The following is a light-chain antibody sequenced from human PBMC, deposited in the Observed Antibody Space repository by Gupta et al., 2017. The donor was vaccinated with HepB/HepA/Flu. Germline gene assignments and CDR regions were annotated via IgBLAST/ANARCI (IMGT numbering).Light chain of an antibody. CDR3: QQVKSFPLT. CDR1: QGISSW. Sequence: DIQLPHSPSSVSASVGDRVANTCRASQGISSWVAWYQQRPGTAPKLLIYAASNLLSGVPSRFSGSGSGTDFTLTISGLQPEDFAIYYCQQVKSFPLTFGGGTKVEIK. J-gene: IGKJ4*01. V-gene: IGKV1-12*01. CDR2: AAS.